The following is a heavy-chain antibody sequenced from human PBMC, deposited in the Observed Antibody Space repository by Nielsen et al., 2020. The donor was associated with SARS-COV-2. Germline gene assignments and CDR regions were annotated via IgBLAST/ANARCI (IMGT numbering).Heavy chain of an antibody. CDR1: GFAFDDYT. Sequence: GESLKISCVASGFAFDDYTMHWLRQLPGKGLEWVSLISWDGGTAYYGDSVKGRFTISRDNTKNSLYLHMNSLRSEDTALYYCAAGSFGSSGQDYWGQGTLVTVSS. J-gene: IGHJ4*02. D-gene: IGHD5-18*01. CDR3: AAGSFGSSGQDY. CDR2: ISWDGGTA. V-gene: IGHV3-43*01.